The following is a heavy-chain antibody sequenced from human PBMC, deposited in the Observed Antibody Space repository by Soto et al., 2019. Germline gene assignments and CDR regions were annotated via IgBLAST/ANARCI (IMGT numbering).Heavy chain of an antibody. Sequence: EVQLLESGGTLVQPGGSLRLSCAASGFIYGNYAMNWVRQAPGKGLEWVSVISGSGGSTNYAGSVKGRFTISRDNFQNTLDLENNSLRAEDTGVYFCAKVPASLKTLDYWGQGTLVTVSS. CDR1: GFIYGNYA. D-gene: IGHD2-2*01. CDR2: ISGSGGST. CDR3: AKVPASLKTLDY. V-gene: IGHV3-23*01. J-gene: IGHJ4*01.